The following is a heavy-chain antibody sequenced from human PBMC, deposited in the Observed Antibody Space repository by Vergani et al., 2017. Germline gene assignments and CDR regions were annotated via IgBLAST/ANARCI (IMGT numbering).Heavy chain of an antibody. CDR3: ARAYYDFWSGYYTRVPYYFDY. Sequence: QLQLQESGSGLVKPSQTLSLTCAVSGGSISSGGYSWSWIRQPPGKGLEWIGYIYHSGSTYYNPSLKCRVTISVDRSKNQFSLKLSSVTAADTAVYYCARAYYDFWSGYYTRVPYYFDYWGQGTLVTVSS. CDR2: IYHSGST. CDR1: GGSISSGGYS. J-gene: IGHJ4*02. V-gene: IGHV4-30-2*01. D-gene: IGHD3-3*01.